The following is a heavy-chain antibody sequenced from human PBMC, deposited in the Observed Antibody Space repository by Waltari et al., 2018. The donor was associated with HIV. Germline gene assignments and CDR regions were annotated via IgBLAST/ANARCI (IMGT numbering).Heavy chain of an antibody. J-gene: IGHJ4*02. CDR3: ARDTPPQGDYGSDY. V-gene: IGHV3-23*01. CDR2: ISDSGGST. D-gene: IGHD4-17*01. CDR1: GFTFSSYA. Sequence: EVQLLESGGGLVQPGGSLRLSCAASGFTFSSYAMSWVRQAPGKGLEWVSTISDSGGSTYYADSVKGRFTISRDNSKNTLYLQMNSLRAEDTAVYYCARDTPPQGDYGSDYWGQGDLVTVSS.